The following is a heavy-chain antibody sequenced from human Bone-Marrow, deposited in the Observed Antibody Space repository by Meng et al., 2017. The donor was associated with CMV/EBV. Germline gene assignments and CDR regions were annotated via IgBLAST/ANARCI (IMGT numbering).Heavy chain of an antibody. Sequence: GGSLRLSCAASGFTFSSYAMHWVRQAPGKGLEWVAVISYDGSNKYYADSVKGRFTISRDNSKNTPYLQMNSLRAEDTAVYYCARGSVQLWLVLLHEAFDIWGQGTMVTVSS. J-gene: IGHJ3*02. D-gene: IGHD5-18*01. CDR2: ISYDGSNK. CDR1: GFTFSSYA. CDR3: ARGSVQLWLVLLHEAFDI. V-gene: IGHV3-30*04.